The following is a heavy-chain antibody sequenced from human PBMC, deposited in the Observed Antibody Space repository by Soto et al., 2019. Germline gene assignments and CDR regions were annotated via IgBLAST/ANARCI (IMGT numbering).Heavy chain of an antibody. CDR1: GYTFTKYY. CDR3: ARVDSSGYSLPFDY. CDR2: INPNSGGT. V-gene: IGHV1-2*04. D-gene: IGHD3-22*01. Sequence: GASVKVSCKASGYTFTKYYMHWVRQAPGQGLEWMGWINPNSGGTNYAQKFQGWVTMTRDTSISTAYMELSRLRSDDTAVYYCARVDSSGYSLPFDYWGQGTLVTVSS. J-gene: IGHJ4*02.